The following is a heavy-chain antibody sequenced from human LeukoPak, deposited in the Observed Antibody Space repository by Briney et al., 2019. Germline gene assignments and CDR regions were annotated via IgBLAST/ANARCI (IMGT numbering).Heavy chain of an antibody. D-gene: IGHD3-22*01. CDR2: IYHSGST. Sequence: SETLSLTCAVSGGSISSGGYSWSWIRQPPGKGLEWIGYIYHSGSTYYNPSLKSRVTISVDRSKNQFSLKLSSVTAADTAVYYCARERVVVLGGIDYWGQGTLVTVSS. CDR3: ARERVVVLGGIDY. V-gene: IGHV4-30-2*01. J-gene: IGHJ4*02. CDR1: GGSISSGGYS.